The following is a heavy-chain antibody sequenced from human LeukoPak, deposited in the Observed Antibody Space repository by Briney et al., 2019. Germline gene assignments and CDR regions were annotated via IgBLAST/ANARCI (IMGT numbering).Heavy chain of an antibody. V-gene: IGHV4-59*01. CDR3: ARGTWLVRGVIAQSWFDP. Sequence: SETLSLTCTVSGGSISSYCWSWIRQPPGKGLEWIGYIYYSGSTNYNPSLKSRVTMSVDTSKNQFSLKLSSVTAADTAVYYCARGTWLVRGVIAQSWFDPWGQGTLVTVSS. J-gene: IGHJ5*02. CDR1: GGSISSYC. CDR2: IYYSGST. D-gene: IGHD3-10*01.